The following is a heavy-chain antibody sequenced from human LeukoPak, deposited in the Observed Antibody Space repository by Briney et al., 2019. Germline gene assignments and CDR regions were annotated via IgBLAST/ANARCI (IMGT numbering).Heavy chain of an antibody. D-gene: IGHD3-9*01. V-gene: IGHV1-46*01. J-gene: IGHJ6*02. CDR2: INPSGGST. Sequence: ASVKVSCKASGYTFTSFYMHWVRQAPAQGLDWMGIINPSGGSTSYAQKFQGRVTMTRDTSTSTVYMELSSLRSEDTAVYYCASDRYLAYDILTGYLGYYGMDVWGQGTTVTVSS. CDR1: GYTFTSFY. CDR3: ASDRYLAYDILTGYLGYYGMDV.